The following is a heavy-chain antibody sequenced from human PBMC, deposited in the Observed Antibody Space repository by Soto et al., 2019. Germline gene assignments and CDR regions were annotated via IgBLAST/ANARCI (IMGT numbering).Heavy chain of an antibody. J-gene: IGHJ4*02. CDR3: AKVGVQWELLEKFDY. CDR1: GFTFSNAW. CDR2: ISWNSGSI. Sequence: PGGSLRLSCAASGFTFSNAWMNWVRQAPGKGLEWVSGISWNSGSIGYADSVKGRFTISRDNAKNSLYLQMNSLRAEDTALYYCAKVGVQWELLEKFDYWGQGTLVTVSS. V-gene: IGHV3-9*01. D-gene: IGHD1-26*01.